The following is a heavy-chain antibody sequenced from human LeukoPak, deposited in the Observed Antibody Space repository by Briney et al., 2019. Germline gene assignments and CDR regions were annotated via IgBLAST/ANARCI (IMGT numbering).Heavy chain of an antibody. V-gene: IGHV3-30*18. CDR2: ISYDGSNK. J-gene: IGHJ4*02. D-gene: IGHD1-26*01. CDR3: AKAKYSGSYSLPPGDY. Sequence: PGGSLRLSCAASGFTFSSYGMHWVRQAPGKELEWVAVISYDGSNKYYADSVKGRFTISRDNSKNTLYLQMNSLRAEDTAVYYCAKAKYSGSYSLPPGDYWGQGTLVTVSS. CDR1: GFTFSSYG.